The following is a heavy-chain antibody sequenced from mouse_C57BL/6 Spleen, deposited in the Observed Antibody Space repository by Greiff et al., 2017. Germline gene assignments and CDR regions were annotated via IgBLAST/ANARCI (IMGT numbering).Heavy chain of an antibody. Sequence: EVKLQESGPGLVKPSQSLSPTCSVTGSSITSGYYWNWIRQFPGNKLEWMGYISYDGSNNSNPSLKNRISITRDTSKNQFFLKLNSVTTEDTATYYCARELGDGYYLFAYWGQEALVTVSA. J-gene: IGHJ3*01. V-gene: IGHV3-6*01. CDR3: ARELGDGYYLFAY. CDR2: ISYDGSN. D-gene: IGHD2-3*01. CDR1: GSSITSGYY.